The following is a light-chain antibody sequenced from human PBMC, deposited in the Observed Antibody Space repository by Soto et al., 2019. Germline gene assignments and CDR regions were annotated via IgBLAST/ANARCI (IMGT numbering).Light chain of an antibody. CDR3: SSYSGTNSNVI. V-gene: IGLV2-8*01. CDR2: EVS. J-gene: IGLJ2*01. Sequence: QSVLTQPPSASGSPGQSVTISCAGSYSDIGDYNYVSWYQQHPGKVPKLIISEVSKRPSGVPDRFSGSKSGYTASLTVSDLQPADEAVYYCSSYSGTNSNVIFGGRTKLTFL. CDR1: YSDIGDYNY.